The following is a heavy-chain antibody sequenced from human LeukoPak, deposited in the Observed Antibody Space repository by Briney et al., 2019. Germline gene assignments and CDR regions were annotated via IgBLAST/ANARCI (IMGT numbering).Heavy chain of an antibody. CDR1: GGSISNNY. J-gene: IGHJ4*02. CDR3: AKARDSNIWYPFDY. Sequence: SETLSLTCTVSGGSISNNYWNWIRLPPGKGLEWIGYIYYSGSTHYNPSLKSRVTISLDTSKSQFSLKLTSVIAADTAVYYCAKARDSNIWYPFDYWGQGTLVTVSS. CDR2: IYYSGST. V-gene: IGHV4-59*01. D-gene: IGHD3-22*01.